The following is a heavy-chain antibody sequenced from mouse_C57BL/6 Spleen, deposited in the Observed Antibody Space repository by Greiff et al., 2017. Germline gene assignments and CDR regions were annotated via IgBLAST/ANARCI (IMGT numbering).Heavy chain of an antibody. D-gene: IGHD3-2*02. J-gene: IGHJ2*01. CDR2: IRSKSNNYAT. Sequence: EVQLVESGGGLVQPKGSLKLSCAASGFSFNTYAMNWVRQAPGTGLEWVARIRSKSNNYATYYADSVKNRFTISRDDSESMLYLQMNNLKTEDTAMYYCVRTLDSSGHFDYWGQGTTLTVSS. V-gene: IGHV10-1*01. CDR1: GFSFNTYA. CDR3: VRTLDSSGHFDY.